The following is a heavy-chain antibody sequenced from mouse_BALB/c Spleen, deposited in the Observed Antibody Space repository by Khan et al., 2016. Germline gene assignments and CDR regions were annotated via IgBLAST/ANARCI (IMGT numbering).Heavy chain of an antibody. J-gene: IGHJ1*01. D-gene: IGHD1-1*01. CDR1: GDSITSGY. Sequence: EVKLEVSGPSLVKPSQTLSLTCSVTGDSITSGYWNWIRKFPGNKLEYMGYISYSGSTYYNPSLKSRISITRDTSKNQYYLQLNSVTTEDTATYXCYYGSSYWYFDVWGAGTTGTVSS. CDR2: ISYSGST. CDR3: YYGSSYWYFDV. V-gene: IGHV3-8*02.